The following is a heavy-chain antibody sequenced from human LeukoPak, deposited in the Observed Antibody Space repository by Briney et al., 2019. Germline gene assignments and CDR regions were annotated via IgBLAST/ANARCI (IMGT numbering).Heavy chain of an antibody. CDR2: SHYTEST. D-gene: IGHD5-24*01. J-gene: IGHJ3*01. V-gene: IGHV4-59*01. CDR1: GGSISDYY. CDR3: ARFRDAYSP. Sequence: SETLSLTCTVSGGSISDYYWSWIRQPPGKGLEWIGYSHYTESTNYNPSLKSRVTIHVDTSKNQCSLKLSSVTAADTAVYYCARFRDAYSPWGQGTMVTVSS.